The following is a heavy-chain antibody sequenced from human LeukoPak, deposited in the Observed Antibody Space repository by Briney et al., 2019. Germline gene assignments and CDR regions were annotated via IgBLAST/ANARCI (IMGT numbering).Heavy chain of an antibody. V-gene: IGHV4-59*01. CDR1: GGSISSYY. CDR2: IYYSGST. D-gene: IGHD6-19*01. CDR3: ARDQVERYSSGWNWYFDL. Sequence: TSETMSLTCTVSGGSISSYYWSWIRQPPGKGLEWIGYIYYSGSTNYNPSLKSRVTISVDTSKNQFSLKLSSVTAADTAVYYCARDQVERYSSGWNWYFDLWGRGTLVTVSS. J-gene: IGHJ2*01.